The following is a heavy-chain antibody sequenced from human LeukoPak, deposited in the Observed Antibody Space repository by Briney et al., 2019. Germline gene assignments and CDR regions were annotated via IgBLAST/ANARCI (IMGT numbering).Heavy chain of an antibody. Sequence: PSETLSLTCTVSGGSISNYYWSWIRQPPGKGLEWIGYIYYSGSTNYNPSLKSRVTISVDTSSNQFSLKLNSVTAADTAVYCCARRAYGSGSFNRYHFDYWGQGTLVAVSS. CDR2: IYYSGST. CDR3: ARRAYGSGSFNRYHFDY. D-gene: IGHD3-10*01. J-gene: IGHJ4*02. CDR1: GGSISNYY. V-gene: IGHV4-59*08.